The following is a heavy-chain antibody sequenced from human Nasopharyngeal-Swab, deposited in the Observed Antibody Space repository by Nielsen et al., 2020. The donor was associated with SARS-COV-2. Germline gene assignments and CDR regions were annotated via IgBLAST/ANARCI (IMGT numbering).Heavy chain of an antibody. D-gene: IGHD1-7*01. J-gene: IGHJ4*02. Sequence: GGSLRLSCAASGFTFSSYWMSWVRQAPGKGLEWVANIKQDGSEKYYVDSVKGRFTISGDNAKNSLYLQMNSLRAEDTAVYYCAREGKGSWNWNYVGESYFDYWGQGTLVTVSS. CDR2: IKQDGSEK. CDR1: GFTFSSYW. V-gene: IGHV3-7*01. CDR3: AREGKGSWNWNYVGESYFDY.